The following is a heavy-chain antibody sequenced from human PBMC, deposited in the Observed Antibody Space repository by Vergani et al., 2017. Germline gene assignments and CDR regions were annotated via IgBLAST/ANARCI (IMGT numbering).Heavy chain of an antibody. V-gene: IGHV6-1*01. J-gene: IGHJ6*02. CDR3: ARELGEAASTGEYYYYYGMDV. Sequence: QVQLQQSGPGLVKPSQTLSLTCAISGDSVSSNSAAWNWIRQSPSRGLEWLGRTYYRSKWYNDYAVSVKSRITINPYTSKNQFSLQLNSVTPEDTAVYYCARELGEAASTGEYYYYYGMDVWGQGTTVTVSS. CDR1: GDSVSSNSAA. D-gene: IGHD6-13*01. CDR2: TYYRSKWYN.